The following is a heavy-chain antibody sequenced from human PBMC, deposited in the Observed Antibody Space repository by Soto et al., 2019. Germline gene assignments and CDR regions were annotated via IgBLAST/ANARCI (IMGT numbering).Heavy chain of an antibody. D-gene: IGHD2-2*01. V-gene: IGHV3-30*18. CDR1: GFTFSGYG. CDR2: ISYDGGDK. J-gene: IGHJ6*02. CDR3: VKDLPRLGXCDGSSCLPRRYYGMDV. Sequence: GGSLRLSCAASGFTFSGYGMHWVRQAPGKGLEWVAIISYDGGDKFYADSVKGRFTISRDNSKNTLYLQMDNLSPADTALYYCVKDLPRLGXCDGSSCLPRRYYGMDVWGQGTTVTVSS.